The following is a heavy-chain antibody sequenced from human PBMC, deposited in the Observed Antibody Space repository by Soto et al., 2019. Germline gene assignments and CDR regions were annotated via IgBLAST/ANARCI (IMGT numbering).Heavy chain of an antibody. CDR1: GYTFTGYY. D-gene: IGHD3-10*01. Sequence: QVQLVQSGAEVKKPGASVKVSCKASGYTFTGYYMHCVRQAPGQGLEWMGWINPNSGGTNYAPKMEGWMSMTRDTSISATYTELSRLGSDDTAVDDCASGEQYYGAGTYSYWGQGTLVTVSS. J-gene: IGHJ4*02. V-gene: IGHV1-2*04. CDR2: INPNSGGT. CDR3: ASGEQYYGAGTYSY.